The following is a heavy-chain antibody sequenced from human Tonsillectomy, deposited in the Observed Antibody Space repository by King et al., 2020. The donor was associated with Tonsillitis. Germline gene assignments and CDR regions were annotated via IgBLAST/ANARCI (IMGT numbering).Heavy chain of an antibody. CDR3: ARGGMATITSFDY. V-gene: IGHV4-34*01. Sequence: VQLQQWGAGLLKPSETLSLTCAVYGGSFSGYYWSWIRQPPGKGLEWIGEINHSGSTNYNPSLKSRVTILVDTSKNQFSLKLSSVTAADTAVYYCARGGMATITSFDYWGQGTLVTVSS. J-gene: IGHJ4*02. D-gene: IGHD5-24*01. CDR1: GGSFSGYY. CDR2: INHSGST.